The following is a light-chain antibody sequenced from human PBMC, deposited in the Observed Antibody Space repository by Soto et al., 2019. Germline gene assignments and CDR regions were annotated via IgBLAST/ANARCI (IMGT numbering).Light chain of an antibody. Sequence: ENVLTQSPGTLSLSPGQGATLSCRASQRVPGSFLAWYQQQPGRAPRLLIYDATTRAAGIPDRFSGRGSGTEFTLVITGLEPEDFALYYCQQYGSSPLTFGGGTKVEIE. CDR3: QQYGSSPLT. CDR2: DAT. V-gene: IGKV3-20*01. CDR1: QRVPGSF. J-gene: IGKJ4*01.